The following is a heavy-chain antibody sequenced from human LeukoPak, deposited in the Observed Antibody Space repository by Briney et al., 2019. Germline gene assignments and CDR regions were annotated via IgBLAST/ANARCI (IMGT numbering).Heavy chain of an antibody. CDR2: INHSGST. V-gene: IGHV4-34*01. CDR3: ARKVTLTALGTYPYLDN. J-gene: IGHJ4*02. Sequence: SETLSLTCVVYGGSFTGYYWSWIRQPPGKGLAWIGEINHSGSTNYNPSLKSRVTISVDTSKNQLSLKLTSVTAADTAIYYCARKVTLTALGTYPYLDNWGQGILVTVSS. D-gene: IGHD3-10*01. CDR1: GGSFTGYY.